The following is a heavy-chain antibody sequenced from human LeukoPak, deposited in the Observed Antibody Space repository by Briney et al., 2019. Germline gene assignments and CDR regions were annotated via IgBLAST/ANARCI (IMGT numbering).Heavy chain of an antibody. V-gene: IGHV1-58*02. J-gene: IGHJ5*02. Sequence: SVKVSCKASGFTFTSSAMQWVRQAREERLEWIGWIVVGSGNTNYAQKFQETFTITRDISTGKAYKETRSLRSEDTAVYYCAADFPGIADNWFDPWGQGTLVTVSS. CDR3: AADFPGIADNWFDP. D-gene: IGHD6-13*01. CDR2: IVVGSGNT. CDR1: GFTFTSSA.